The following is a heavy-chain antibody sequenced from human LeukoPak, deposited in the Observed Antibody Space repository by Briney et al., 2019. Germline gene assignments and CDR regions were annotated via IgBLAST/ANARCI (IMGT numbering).Heavy chain of an antibody. CDR2: ISSEGSDT. Sequence: GGSLRLSCAASGFTFSSYEMNWVRQAPGQGLVWVSRISSEGSDTTYADSVKGRFTISRDNAKNTLFLQMSSLRAEDTGLYYCAKGRYGDYDWGQGALVTVSS. J-gene: IGHJ4*02. D-gene: IGHD4-17*01. CDR3: AKGRYGDYD. CDR1: GFTFSSYE. V-gene: IGHV3-74*01.